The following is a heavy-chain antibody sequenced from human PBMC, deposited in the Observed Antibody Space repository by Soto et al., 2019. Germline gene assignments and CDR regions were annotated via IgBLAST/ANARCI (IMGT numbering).Heavy chain of an antibody. CDR2: INHSGFT. J-gene: IGHJ4*02. CDR1: DGSFRGHY. D-gene: IGHD1-26*01. V-gene: IGHV4-34*01. CDR3: ARATVKVGATLFDF. Sequence: PSETLSLTCGLSDGSFRGHYWSWIGQPPGKGLEWIAEINHSGFTNYNPSLKSRVTISRDTSTNQISLKLTSLTAADSALYYCARATVKVGATLFDFWGQGTQATVSS.